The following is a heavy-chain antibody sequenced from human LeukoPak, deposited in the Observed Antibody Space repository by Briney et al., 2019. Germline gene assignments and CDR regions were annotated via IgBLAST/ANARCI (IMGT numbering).Heavy chain of an antibody. V-gene: IGHV3-23*01. D-gene: IGHD3-9*01. Sequence: GGSLRLSCAASGFTFSSYAMSWVRQAPGKGLEWVSAISGRGGSTYYADSVKGRFTISRDNSKNTLYLQMNSLRAEDTAVYYCAKDRDPNQAYFDWLLLPRGPFDYWGQGTLVTVSS. CDR2: ISGRGGST. J-gene: IGHJ4*02. CDR1: GFTFSSYA. CDR3: AKDRDPNQAYFDWLLLPRGPFDY.